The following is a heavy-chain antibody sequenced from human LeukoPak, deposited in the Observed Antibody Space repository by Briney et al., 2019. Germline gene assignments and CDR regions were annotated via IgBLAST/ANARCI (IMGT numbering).Heavy chain of an antibody. J-gene: IGHJ4*02. D-gene: IGHD3-10*01. CDR3: AFSYGSGSYCRF. Sequence: GGSLRLSCAASGFTFSTYAMSWVRQAPGKGLEWVSAISGSGGSTYYADSVKGRFTISRDNSKNTLYLQMNSLRAEDTAVYYCAFSYGSGSYCRFWGQGTLVTVSS. CDR2: ISGSGGST. CDR1: GFTFSTYA. V-gene: IGHV3-23*01.